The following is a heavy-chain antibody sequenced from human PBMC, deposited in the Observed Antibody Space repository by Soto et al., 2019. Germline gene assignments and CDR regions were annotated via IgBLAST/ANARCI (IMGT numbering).Heavy chain of an antibody. CDR1: GFSFSNYW. D-gene: IGHD6-6*01. J-gene: IGHJ4*02. CDR3: ARIGYSSSSFDY. CDR2: MKQDGSVK. Sequence: GGSLRLSCAASGFSFSNYWMSWVRQAPGKGLEWVANMKQDGSVKYYVDSVKGRFTFSRDNAKNSQYLQMNSLRAEETAVYYCARIGYSSSSFDYWGQGTLVTVSS. V-gene: IGHV3-7*01.